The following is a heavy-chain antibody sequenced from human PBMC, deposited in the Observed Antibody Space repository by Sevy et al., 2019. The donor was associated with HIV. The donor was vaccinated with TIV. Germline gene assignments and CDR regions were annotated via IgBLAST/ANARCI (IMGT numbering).Heavy chain of an antibody. D-gene: IGHD6-6*01. J-gene: IGHJ6*02. CDR1: GYTLTELS. CDR3: ATKRIAARPIYYYYYGMDV. CDR2: FDPEDGET. V-gene: IGHV1-24*01. Sequence: ASVKVSCKVSGYTLTELSMHWVRQAPGKGLEWMGGFDPEDGETIYAQKFQGRVTMTEDTSTDTAYMELSSLRSEDTAVYYWATKRIAARPIYYYYYGMDVWGQGTTVTVSS.